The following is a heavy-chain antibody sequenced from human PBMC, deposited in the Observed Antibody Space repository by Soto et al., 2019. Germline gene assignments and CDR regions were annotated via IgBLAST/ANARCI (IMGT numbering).Heavy chain of an antibody. Sequence: GGSLRLSCAASGFTFSSYGMHWVRQAPGKGLEWVAVISYDGSNKYYADSVKGRFTISRDNSKNTLYLQMNSLRAEDTAVYYCAKEGTIVVVVAATPDGMDVWGQGTTVTVSS. CDR3: AKEGTIVVVVAATPDGMDV. D-gene: IGHD2-15*01. CDR1: GFTFSSYG. CDR2: ISYDGSNK. J-gene: IGHJ6*02. V-gene: IGHV3-30*18.